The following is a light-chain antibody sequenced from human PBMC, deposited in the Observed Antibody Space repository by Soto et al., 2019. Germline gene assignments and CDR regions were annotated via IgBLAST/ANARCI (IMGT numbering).Light chain of an antibody. CDR3: QQHGRSPRP. V-gene: IGKV3-20*01. J-gene: IGKJ5*01. CDR2: GAS. Sequence: VWAQCRGSLSLSAGEVSTLSCRASQSVSSSYLAWYQQKPGQAPRLLIYGASSRATGIPDRFSGSGSGTDFTLTISRLEPEDFAVYSCQQHGRSPRPFGQGTRLEIK. CDR1: QSVSSSY.